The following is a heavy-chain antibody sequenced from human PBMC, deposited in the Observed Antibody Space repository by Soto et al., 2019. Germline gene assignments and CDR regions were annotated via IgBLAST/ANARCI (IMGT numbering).Heavy chain of an antibody. Sequence: EVQLVESGGGLVKPGGSLRLSCAASEFAFSNAWMYWVRQAPGKGLEWVGRIKSKTDGGTATYAAPVKDRFTISRDDSKNTLYLQMNSLKTEDTGVYYYVTSWFDYWGQGTLVTVSS. V-gene: IGHV3-15*01. CDR1: EFAFSNAW. CDR3: VTSWFDY. J-gene: IGHJ4*02. CDR2: IKSKTDGGTA.